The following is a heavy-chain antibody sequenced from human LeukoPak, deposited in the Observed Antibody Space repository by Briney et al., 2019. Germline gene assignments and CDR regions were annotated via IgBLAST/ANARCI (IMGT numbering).Heavy chain of an antibody. CDR2: INPNSGGT. V-gene: IGHV1-2*02. D-gene: IGHD3-22*01. CDR3: ATDYYDSSGYYYSFDY. Sequence: GASVKVSCKASGYTFTGYYIHSVRQAPGQGLEWMVWINPNSGGTHYTQKFQGRVIMTRDTSISTAYMELSRLRSDDTAVYYCATDYYDSSGYYYSFDYWGQGTLVTVSS. CDR1: GYTFTGYY. J-gene: IGHJ4*02.